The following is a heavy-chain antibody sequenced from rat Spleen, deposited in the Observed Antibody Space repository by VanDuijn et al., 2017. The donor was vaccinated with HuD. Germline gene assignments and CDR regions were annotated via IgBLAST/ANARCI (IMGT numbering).Heavy chain of an antibody. J-gene: IGHJ3*01. CDR2: ITNTGDNS. V-gene: IGHV5S13*01. Sequence: EVQLVESGGGLVQPGRSLKLSCAASGFTFSDYGVAWVRQAPTTGLEWVSSITNTGDNSFYPDSVKGRFTISRDNAQNTLYLQMNRLRSEDTATYYCAKEGDGGYSSYPNWFAYWGQGTLVTVSS. CDR3: AKEGDGGYSSYPNWFAY. D-gene: IGHD1-8*01. CDR1: GFTFSDYG.